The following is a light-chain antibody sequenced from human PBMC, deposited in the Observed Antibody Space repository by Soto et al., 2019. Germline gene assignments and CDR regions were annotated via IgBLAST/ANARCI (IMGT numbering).Light chain of an antibody. CDR1: SSNIGINY. Sequence: QSVLTQPPSVSAAPGQKVTISCSESSSNIGINYVSWYQHLPGTAPKLLISDNNKRPSGIPDRFSGSKSGTSATLGVTGLQTGDEADYYCGTWDSSLNTWVFGGGTKLTVL. J-gene: IGLJ3*02. CDR2: DNN. CDR3: GTWDSSLNTWV. V-gene: IGLV1-51*01.